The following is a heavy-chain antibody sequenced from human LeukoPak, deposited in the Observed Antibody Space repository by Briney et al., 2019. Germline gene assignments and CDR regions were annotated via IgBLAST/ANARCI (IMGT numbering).Heavy chain of an antibody. D-gene: IGHD3-22*01. J-gene: IGHJ4*02. CDR3: ARAHYYDSSGLDY. CDR2: ISSSGSTI. Sequence: GGSLRLSCAASGFTFSSYEMNWVRQAPGKGLEWVSYISSSGSTIYYADSVKGRFTISRDNAKNSLYLQMNSLRAEDTAVYYCARAHYYDSSGLDYWGQGTLVTVSS. CDR1: GFTFSSYE. V-gene: IGHV3-48*03.